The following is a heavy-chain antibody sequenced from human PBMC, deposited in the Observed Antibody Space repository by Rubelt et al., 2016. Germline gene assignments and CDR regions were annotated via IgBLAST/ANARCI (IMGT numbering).Heavy chain of an antibody. CDR3: ARVRGGYVDTGY. CDR2: VYAIGTT. J-gene: IGHJ4*02. D-gene: IGHD5-18*01. V-gene: IGHV3-66*01. Sequence: EVQLVESGGDLGQPGGSLRLSCAASGITVSSNYMSWVRQAPGKGLEWVSVVYAIGTTFYADAVKDRFTISRDNSKNTVYLQKNSLRVEDTALYYCARVRGGYVDTGYWGQGTLVTVSS. CDR1: GITVSSNY.